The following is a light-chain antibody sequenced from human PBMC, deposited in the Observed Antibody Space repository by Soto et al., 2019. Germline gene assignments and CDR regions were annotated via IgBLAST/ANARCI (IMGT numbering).Light chain of an antibody. V-gene: IGKV3-20*01. CDR3: QQYGSSPLYT. CDR2: GAS. Sequence: EIVLTQSPGTLSLSPGERATLSCRASQSVSSSYLAWYQQKPGQAPRLLMYGASSRATGIPDSFSGSGSGTDFPLTISRLEPEDVAVDYCQQYGSSPLYTFGQGTKLEIK. J-gene: IGKJ2*01. CDR1: QSVSSSY.